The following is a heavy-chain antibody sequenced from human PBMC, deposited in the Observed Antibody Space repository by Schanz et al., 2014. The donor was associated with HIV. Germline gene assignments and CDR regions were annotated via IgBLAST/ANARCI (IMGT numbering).Heavy chain of an antibody. CDR3: AKRIIFGVVFPANFDY. J-gene: IGHJ4*02. Sequence: QVQLVESGGGVVHPGRSLRLSCAASGFTFSSYGMHWVRQAPGKGLEWVAVVWYDGSNKYYGDSVKGRFTISRDNSKNTLYLQMNSLRAEDTAVYYCAKRIIFGVVFPANFDYWGQGTLVTVSS. CDR1: GFTFSSYG. V-gene: IGHV3-33*06. D-gene: IGHD3-3*01. CDR2: VWYDGSNK.